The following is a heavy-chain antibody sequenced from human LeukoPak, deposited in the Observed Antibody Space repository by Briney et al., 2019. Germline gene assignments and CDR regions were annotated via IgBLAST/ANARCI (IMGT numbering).Heavy chain of an antibody. CDR3: ARGDIVVVTAMLDY. D-gene: IGHD2-21*02. J-gene: IGHJ4*02. CDR1: GFTFSSYA. V-gene: IGHV3-30-3*01. Sequence: PGRSLRLSCAASGFTFSSYAMHWVRQAPGKGLEWAAVISYDGSNKYYADSVKGRFTISRDNSKNTLYLQMNSLRAEDTAVYYCARGDIVVVTAMLDYWGQGTLVTVSS. CDR2: ISYDGSNK.